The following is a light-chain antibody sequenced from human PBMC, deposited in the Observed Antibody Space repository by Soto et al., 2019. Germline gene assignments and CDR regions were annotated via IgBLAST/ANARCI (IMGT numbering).Light chain of an antibody. CDR2: WAS. V-gene: IGKV4-1*01. Sequence: DMVMTQSPDSLAVSLGERATINCKSSQSDLYSSNNKNYLAWYPQKPGQPPKLLIYWASTRESGVPDRFSGSGSGTDFTLTISSLQAEDVAVYYCQQYYSTPTWTFGQGTKVEIK. J-gene: IGKJ1*01. CDR3: QQYYSTPTWT. CDR1: QSDLYSSNNKNY.